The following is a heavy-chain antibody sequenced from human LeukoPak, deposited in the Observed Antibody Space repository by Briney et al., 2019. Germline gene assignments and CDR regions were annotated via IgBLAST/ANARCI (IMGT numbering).Heavy chain of an antibody. Sequence: GGSLRLSCAASGVIISSYAMSWVRQAPGKGLEWVSAINGRGDNTYYADFVKGRFTISRDNSKSTVYLQMNSLRTEDTAVYYCAKDRVSPGFNWFDPWGPGTLVTVSS. CDR2: INGRGDNT. CDR1: GVIISSYA. V-gene: IGHV3-23*01. D-gene: IGHD2/OR15-2a*01. J-gene: IGHJ5*02. CDR3: AKDRVSPGFNWFDP.